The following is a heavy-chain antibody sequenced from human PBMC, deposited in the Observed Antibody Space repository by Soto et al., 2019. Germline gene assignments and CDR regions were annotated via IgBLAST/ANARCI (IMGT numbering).Heavy chain of an antibody. Sequence: ASVKVSCKASGYTFTSYGISWVRQAPGQGLEWMGWISAYNGNTNYAQKLQGRVTMTTDTSTSTAYMELRSLRSDDTAVYYCASDLSAYCGGDCYSPSCGQGTLVTVSS. J-gene: IGHJ5*02. CDR3: ASDLSAYCGGDCYSPS. CDR2: ISAYNGNT. V-gene: IGHV1-18*04. D-gene: IGHD2-21*02. CDR1: GYTFTSYG.